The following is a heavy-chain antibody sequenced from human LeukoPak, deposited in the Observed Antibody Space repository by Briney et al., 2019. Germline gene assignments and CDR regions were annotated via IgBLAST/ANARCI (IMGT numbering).Heavy chain of an antibody. CDR3: ARVASGWNPESGYFDY. Sequence: PSETLSLTCTVSGGSISSYYWSWIRQPPGKGLEWIGYIYYSGSTNYNPSLKSRVTISVDTSKNQFSLKLSSVAAADTAVYYCARVASGWNPESGYFDYWGQGTLVTVSS. V-gene: IGHV4-59*08. CDR1: GGSISSYY. J-gene: IGHJ4*02. CDR2: IYYSGST. D-gene: IGHD6-19*01.